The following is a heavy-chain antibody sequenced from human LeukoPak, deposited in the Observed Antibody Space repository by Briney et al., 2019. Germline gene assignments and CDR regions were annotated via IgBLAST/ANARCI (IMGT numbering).Heavy chain of an antibody. V-gene: IGHV1-69*13. CDR1: GGTFSSYA. D-gene: IGHD3-10*01. Sequence: GASVKVSCKASGGTFSSYAISWVRQAPGQGLEWMGGIIPIFGTANYAQKFQGRVTITADESTSTAYMELSSLRSEDTAVYYCARGLSWFGEKRGYYFDYWGQGTLVTASS. CDR2: IIPIFGTA. J-gene: IGHJ4*02. CDR3: ARGLSWFGEKRGYYFDY.